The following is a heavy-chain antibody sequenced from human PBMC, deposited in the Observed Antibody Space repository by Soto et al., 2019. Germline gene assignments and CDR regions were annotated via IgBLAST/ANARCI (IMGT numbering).Heavy chain of an antibody. CDR3: ARVPPEMTTIPSYFHF. CDR2: ISPSDSET. CDR1: GYSFNTYW. J-gene: IGHJ4*02. V-gene: IGHV5-51*01. D-gene: IGHD4-4*01. Sequence: ESLKISCQGSGYSFNTYWIGWVRQMPGKGLEWMGIISPSDSETRYSTSFQGQITISADKSIRSAYLQWSSLRASDTAMYYCARVPPEMTTIPSYFHFWGQGAVVTVSS.